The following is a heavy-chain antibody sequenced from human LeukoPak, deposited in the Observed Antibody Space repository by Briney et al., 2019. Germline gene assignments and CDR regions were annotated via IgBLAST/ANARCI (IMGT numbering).Heavy chain of an antibody. CDR2: INPNSGGT. CDR3: ARAYVWGSYRPLFDY. V-gene: IGHV1-2*02. D-gene: IGHD3-16*02. Sequence: ASVKVSCKASGYTFTGYYMHWVRQAPGQGLEWMGWINPNSGGTNYAQKFQGRVTMTRDTSISTAYMELSRLRSDDTAVYYCARAYVWGSYRPLFDYWGRGTLVTVSS. CDR1: GYTFTGYY. J-gene: IGHJ4*02.